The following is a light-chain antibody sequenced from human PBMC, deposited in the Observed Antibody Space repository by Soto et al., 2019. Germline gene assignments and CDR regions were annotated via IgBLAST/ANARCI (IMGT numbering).Light chain of an antibody. J-gene: IGKJ3*01. V-gene: IGKV1-33*01. CDR2: DAS. Sequence: DIQMTQSPSSLSASVGDRVTITCQASQDIRNHLNWYQQKSGKAPKLLIYDASNLETGVPSRFSGSGSGTDFTFTISSLQPEDVATYYCQQYGNFLFTFGPGTKVEIK. CDR1: QDIRNH. CDR3: QQYGNFLFT.